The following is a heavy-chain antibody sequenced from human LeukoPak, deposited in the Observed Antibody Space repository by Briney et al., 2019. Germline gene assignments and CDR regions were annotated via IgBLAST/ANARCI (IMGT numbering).Heavy chain of an antibody. V-gene: IGHV4-34*01. CDR1: GGSFSGYY. Sequence: PSETLSLTCAVYGGSFSGYYWSWIRQPPGKGLEWIGEINHSGSTNYNPSLKSRVTISVDTSKNQFSLKLSSVTAADTAVYYCARGLGSGSWGQGTLVTVSS. CDR2: INHSGST. CDR3: ARGLGSGS. D-gene: IGHD1-26*01. J-gene: IGHJ4*02.